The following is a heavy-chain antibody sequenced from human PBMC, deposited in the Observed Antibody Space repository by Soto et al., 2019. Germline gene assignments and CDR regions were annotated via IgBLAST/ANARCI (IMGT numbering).Heavy chain of an antibody. CDR1: AFTFSSYA. D-gene: IGHD6-13*01. CDR3: AKDLSYSTARP. Sequence: EVQLLESGGGLVQPGGSLRLSCAASAFTFSSYAMSWVRQAPGKGLEWVSAISGSGGSTYYADSVKGRFTISRDNSKNTLYLQMNSLRVEDTAVYYCAKDLSYSTARPWGQGTLVTVSS. V-gene: IGHV3-23*01. J-gene: IGHJ5*02. CDR2: ISGSGGST.